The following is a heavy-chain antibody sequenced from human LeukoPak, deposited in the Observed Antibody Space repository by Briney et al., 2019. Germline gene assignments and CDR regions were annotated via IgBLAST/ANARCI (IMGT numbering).Heavy chain of an antibody. CDR1: GGSISSYY. CDR3: ARVAGSSRITD. Sequence: SETLSLTCTVSGGSISSYYWSWIRQPPGKGLEWIGYIYYSGSTNYNPSLKSRVTVSVDTSKNQFSLKLSSVTAADTAVYYCARVAGSSRITDWGQGTLVTVSS. V-gene: IGHV4-59*01. J-gene: IGHJ4*02. CDR2: IYYSGST. D-gene: IGHD6-13*01.